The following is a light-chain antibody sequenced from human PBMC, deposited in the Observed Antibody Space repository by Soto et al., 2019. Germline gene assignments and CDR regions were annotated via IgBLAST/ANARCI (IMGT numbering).Light chain of an antibody. CDR1: SSDVGGYNY. V-gene: IGLV2-14*01. Sequence: QSVLTQPASVSGSPGQSITISCTGTSSDVGGYNYVSWYQQHPGKAPKLMICAVTNRPSGVSNRFSGSKSGNTASLTISGLQAEDEADYYCSSYTSSSTRVFGGGTKLTVL. J-gene: IGLJ3*02. CDR3: SSYTSSSTRV. CDR2: AVT.